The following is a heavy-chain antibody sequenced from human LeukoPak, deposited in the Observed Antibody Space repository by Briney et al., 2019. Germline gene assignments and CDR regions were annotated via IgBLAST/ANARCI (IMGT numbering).Heavy chain of an antibody. CDR3: ARSVVLLWFGELGAFDI. V-gene: IGHV3-21*01. Sequence: PGGSLRLSCAASGFTFSNYAMNWVRQAPGKGLEWVSSISSSSSYIYYADSVKGRFTISRDNAKNSLYLQMNSLRAEDTAVYYCARSVVLLWFGELGAFDIWGQGTMVTVSS. CDR2: ISSSSSYI. CDR1: GFTFSNYA. D-gene: IGHD3-10*01. J-gene: IGHJ3*02.